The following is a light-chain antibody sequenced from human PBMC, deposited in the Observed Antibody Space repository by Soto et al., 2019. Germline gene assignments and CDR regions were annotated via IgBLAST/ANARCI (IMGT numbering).Light chain of an antibody. CDR1: QTIGNY. Sequence: DIQMTQSPSSLSASLGDRVTIPCRAGQTIGNYLNWYRQKPGKAPELLIYGASNLQIGVPSRFSGSGSGTDFTLTISSLQPEDFATYYCQQSYATPVTFGGGTKVDIK. V-gene: IGKV1-39*01. CDR2: GAS. J-gene: IGKJ4*01. CDR3: QQSYATPVT.